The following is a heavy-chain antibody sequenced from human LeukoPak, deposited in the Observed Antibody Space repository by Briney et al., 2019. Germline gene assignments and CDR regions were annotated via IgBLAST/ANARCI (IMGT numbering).Heavy chain of an antibody. Sequence: SETLSLTCTVSGGSISSSSYYWGWIRQPPGKELEWIGSIYYSGSTYYNPSLKSRVTISVDTSKNQFSLKLSSVTAADTAVYYCATSHFWSGYYRVWGQGTLVTVSS. V-gene: IGHV4-39*01. CDR2: IYYSGST. J-gene: IGHJ4*02. D-gene: IGHD3-3*02. CDR3: ATSHFWSGYYRV. CDR1: GGSISSSSYY.